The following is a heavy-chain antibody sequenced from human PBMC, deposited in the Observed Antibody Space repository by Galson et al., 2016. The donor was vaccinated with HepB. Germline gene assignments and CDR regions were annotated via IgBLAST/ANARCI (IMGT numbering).Heavy chain of an antibody. CDR3: AKSGVWGTHRSPDY. CDR2: ISGSGNVP. D-gene: IGHD3-16*02. CDR1: GFTFSNYA. Sequence: SLRLSCAASGFTFSNYAMSWVRQAPGKGLEWVSAISGSGNVPHHADSVEGRFTISRDNSKNTLFLQMNSLGAADTALYYCAKSGVWGTHRSPDYWGQGTLVTGSS. V-gene: IGHV3-23*01. J-gene: IGHJ4*02.